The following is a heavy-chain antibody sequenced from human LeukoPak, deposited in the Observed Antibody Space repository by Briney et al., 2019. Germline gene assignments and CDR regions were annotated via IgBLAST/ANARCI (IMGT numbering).Heavy chain of an antibody. J-gene: IGHJ4*02. V-gene: IGHV3-30*04. D-gene: IGHD3-3*01. CDR1: GFTFSSYA. CDR3: ARDTRSYDFWSGYLDY. CDR2: ISYDGSNK. Sequence: GGPLRLSCAASGFTFSSYAMHWVRQAPGKGLEWVAVISYDGSNKYYADSVKGRFTISRDNSKNTLYLQTNSLRAEDTAVYYCARDTRSYDFWSGYLDYWGQGTLVTVSS.